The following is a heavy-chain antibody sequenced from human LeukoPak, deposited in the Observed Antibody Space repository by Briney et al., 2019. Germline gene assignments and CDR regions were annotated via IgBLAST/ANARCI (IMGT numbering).Heavy chain of an antibody. V-gene: IGHV4-4*07. D-gene: IGHD6-6*01. CDR1: SGSMNKYQ. CDR3: ARGVEYSRSSDNILFEY. Sequence: PSETLSLTCTVSSGSMNKYQWNWIRQSAGKGLEWIGRMYASGYTDYNSSLKGRITMSLDTSKNQFSLKLTSVSAADTAVYYCARGVEYSRSSDNILFEYWGQGSLVIVSS. CDR2: MYASGYT. J-gene: IGHJ4*02.